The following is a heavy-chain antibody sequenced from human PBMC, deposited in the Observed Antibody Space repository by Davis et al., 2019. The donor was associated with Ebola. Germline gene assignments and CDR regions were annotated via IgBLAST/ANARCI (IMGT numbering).Heavy chain of an antibody. Sequence: SGPTLVKPTQTLTLTCTFSGFSLSTSGVGVGWIRQPPGKALEWLALIYWDDDKLYSPSLKSRLTITKDTSKNQVVLTMTNMDPVDTATYYCAHRSAMVQGVITWFDPWGQGTLVIVSS. V-gene: IGHV2-5*02. J-gene: IGHJ5*02. D-gene: IGHD3-10*01. CDR2: IYWDDDK. CDR3: AHRSAMVQGVITWFDP. CDR1: GFSLSTSGVG.